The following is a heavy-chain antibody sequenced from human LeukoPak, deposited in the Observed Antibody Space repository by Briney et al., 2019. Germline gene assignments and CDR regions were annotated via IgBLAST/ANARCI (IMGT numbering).Heavy chain of an antibody. Sequence: GGSLRLSCAASGFTFSSYAMSWVRQAPGKGLEWVSVISGSGDSTYYADSVKGRFTISRDNSKNTLFLQMNSLRAEDTAIYYCAKDRSSVDYFDYWGQGTLVTVSS. D-gene: IGHD6-25*01. J-gene: IGHJ4*02. CDR2: ISGSGDST. CDR1: GFTFSSYA. CDR3: AKDRSSVDYFDY. V-gene: IGHV3-23*01.